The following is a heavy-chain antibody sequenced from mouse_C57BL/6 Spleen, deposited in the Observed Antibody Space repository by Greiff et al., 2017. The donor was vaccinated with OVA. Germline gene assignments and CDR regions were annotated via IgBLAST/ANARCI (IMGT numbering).Heavy chain of an antibody. CDR1: GYTFTSYD. V-gene: IGHV1-85*01. CDR2: IYPRDGST. D-gene: IGHD2-12*01. Sequence: QVHVKQSGPELVKPGASVNLSCKASGYTFTSYDINWVKQRPGQGLEWIGWIYPRDGSTKYNEKFKGKATLTVDTSSSTAYMELHSLTSEDSAVYFWARVNTRYFGDWGQGTTLTVSS. CDR3: ARVNTRYFGD. J-gene: IGHJ2*01.